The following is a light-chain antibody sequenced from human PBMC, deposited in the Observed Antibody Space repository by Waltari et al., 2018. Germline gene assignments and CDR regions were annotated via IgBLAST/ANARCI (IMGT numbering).Light chain of an antibody. J-gene: IGKJ1*01. CDR2: GIS. CDR1: QTVDNTY. V-gene: IGKV3-20*01. CDR3: QQYTHSPWT. Sequence: EILLKQSPGTLSLSPGERATLSCRTSQTVDNTYLAWYQQKLGQAPRLLISGISIRATGIPDRFRGSGSGTDFTLTISSLEPEGFAVYFCQQYTHSPWTFGQGTRVEVK.